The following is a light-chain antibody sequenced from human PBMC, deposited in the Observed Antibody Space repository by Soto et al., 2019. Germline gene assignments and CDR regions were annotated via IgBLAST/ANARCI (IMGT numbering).Light chain of an antibody. V-gene: IGKV3-11*01. J-gene: IGKJ4*01. Sequence: EIVLTQSPATMSLSPGERDTLSCRASQSVSSYLAWYQQNPGQAPRLLIYDASNRATCIPSRFSGSGSGTDFTLTISSLEPEDFAVYYCQQRSNLPLTFGGGTKVEIK. CDR1: QSVSSY. CDR2: DAS. CDR3: QQRSNLPLT.